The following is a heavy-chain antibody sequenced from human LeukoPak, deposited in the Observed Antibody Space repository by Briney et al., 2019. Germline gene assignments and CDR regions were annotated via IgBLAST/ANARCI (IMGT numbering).Heavy chain of an antibody. D-gene: IGHD5/OR15-5a*01. CDR3: ARVGSVWTFDI. Sequence: PGGSLRLSCAASGFTVSSNYMSWVRQAPGKGLEWVSVIYSGGSTYYAGSVKGRFTISRDNSKNTLYLQMNSLRAEDTAVYYCARVGSVWTFDIWGQGTMVTVSS. CDR1: GFTVSSNY. J-gene: IGHJ3*02. V-gene: IGHV3-53*01. CDR2: IYSGGST.